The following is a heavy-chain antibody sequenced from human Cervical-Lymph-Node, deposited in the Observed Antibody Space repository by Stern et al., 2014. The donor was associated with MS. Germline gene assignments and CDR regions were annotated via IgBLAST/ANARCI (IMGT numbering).Heavy chain of an antibody. CDR2: IIPILGAG. CDR1: GGTFSSYA. V-gene: IGHV1-69*18. CDR3: ARDVPPQDYYYYGMDV. Sequence: VQLVQSGAEVKKPGSSGKVSCKASGGTFSSYAINSVRQATGQGLEWMGRIIPILGAGNYAKKVQGRVAITADESTSTAYMELSSLRSEDTAVYYCARDVPPQDYYYYGMDVWGQGTTVTVSS. J-gene: IGHJ6*02.